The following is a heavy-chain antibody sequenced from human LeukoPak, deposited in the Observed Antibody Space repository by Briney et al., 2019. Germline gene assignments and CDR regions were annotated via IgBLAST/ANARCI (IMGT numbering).Heavy chain of an antibody. Sequence: GGSLRLSCAASGFTFSDYWMSWMRQAPGRGLEWVANIKYDGDEEYYVDSVKGRFTISRDNAKNSLYLQLNSLRVEDTAVYYCKSGGAAPGSFDNWGQGTLVTVSP. D-gene: IGHD6-13*01. J-gene: IGHJ4*02. CDR3: KSGGAAPGSFDN. CDR1: GFTFSDYW. CDR2: IKYDGDEE. V-gene: IGHV3-7*01.